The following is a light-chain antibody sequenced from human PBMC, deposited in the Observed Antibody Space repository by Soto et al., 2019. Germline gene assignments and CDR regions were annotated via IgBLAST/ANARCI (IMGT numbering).Light chain of an antibody. CDR2: GAS. J-gene: IGKJ2*01. Sequence: EIVLTQFPGTLSLSPGERATLSCRASQGVSSTYLAWYQQRLGQAPRLLIFGASSRATGIPDRFSGSGSGTDFTLSISRLEPEDFAVYYCQLYGNSPPMYTFGQGTKVDIK. V-gene: IGKV3-20*01. CDR3: QLYGNSPPMYT. CDR1: QGVSSTY.